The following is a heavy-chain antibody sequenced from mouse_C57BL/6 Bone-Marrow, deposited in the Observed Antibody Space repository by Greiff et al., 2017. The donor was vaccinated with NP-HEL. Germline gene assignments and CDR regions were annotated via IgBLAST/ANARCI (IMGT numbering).Heavy chain of an antibody. V-gene: IGHV14-2*01. CDR1: GFNITDYY. Sequence: VQLQQSGAELVKPGASVKLSCTASGFNITDYYMHWVKQRTEQGLEWIGRIDPEDGGTKYAPKFQGKATLTVATSSNTAYLRLSSLTSEDTAVYYCAREGKLTGTSFDYWGQGTTLTVSS. J-gene: IGHJ2*01. CDR2: IDPEDGGT. D-gene: IGHD4-1*01. CDR3: AREGKLTGTSFDY.